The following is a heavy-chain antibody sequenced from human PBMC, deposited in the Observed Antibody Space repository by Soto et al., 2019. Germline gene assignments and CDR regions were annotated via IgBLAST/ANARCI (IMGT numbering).Heavy chain of an antibody. CDR1: GFTFSSYG. J-gene: IGHJ6*02. D-gene: IGHD3-10*01. V-gene: IGHV3-33*01. Sequence: HPGGSLRLSCAASGFTFSSYGMHWVRQAPGKGLEWVAVIWYYGSNKYYADSVKGRFTISRDNSKNTLYLQMNSLRAEDTAVYYCXRFRITARYYYYYGMDVWGQGTTVTVSS. CDR2: IWYYGSNK. CDR3: XRFRITARYYYYYGMDV.